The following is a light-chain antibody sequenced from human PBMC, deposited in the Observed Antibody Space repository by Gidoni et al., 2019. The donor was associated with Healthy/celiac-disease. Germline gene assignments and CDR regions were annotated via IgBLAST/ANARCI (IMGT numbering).Light chain of an antibody. V-gene: IGKV3-20*01. Sequence: EIVLTQSPCTLSFSPGERATLSCRASQSVSSSYLAWYQQKPGQAPRLLIYGASSRATGIPDRFSGSGSGTDFTLTISRLEPEDFEVYYCQQYGSSPPWTFGQGTKVEIK. CDR2: GAS. CDR3: QQYGSSPPWT. J-gene: IGKJ1*01. CDR1: QSVSSSY.